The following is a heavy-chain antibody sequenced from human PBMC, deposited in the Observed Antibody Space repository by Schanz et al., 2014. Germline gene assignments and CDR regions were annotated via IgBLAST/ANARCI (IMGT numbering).Heavy chain of an antibody. V-gene: IGHV3-33*03. CDR2: IWYDGSNK. D-gene: IGHD3-3*01. CDR1: GFTFSSYG. J-gene: IGHJ4*02. CDR3: ARGVRIDY. Sequence: VQLVESGGGLIQPGGSLRLSCAASGFTFSSYGMHWVRQAPGKGLEWVAIIWYDGSNKYYADSVKGRFTISRDNAKNSLYLQMNSLTAEDTAVYYCARGVRIDYWGQGTLVTVSS.